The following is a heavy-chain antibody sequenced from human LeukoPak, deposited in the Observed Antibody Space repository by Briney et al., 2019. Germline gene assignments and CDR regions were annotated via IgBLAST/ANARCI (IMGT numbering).Heavy chain of an antibody. Sequence: SETLSLTCTVSGGSISNYYWNWIRQPPGKGLEWIGYIYYTGSTNYNPSLKSRVTISVDTSKNQFSLKLSSVTAADTAVYYCARGMKLELRAHHKRYFDYWGQGTLVTVSS. V-gene: IGHV4-59*12. CDR3: ARGMKLELRAHHKRYFDY. CDR2: IYYTGST. D-gene: IGHD1-7*01. J-gene: IGHJ4*02. CDR1: GGSISNYY.